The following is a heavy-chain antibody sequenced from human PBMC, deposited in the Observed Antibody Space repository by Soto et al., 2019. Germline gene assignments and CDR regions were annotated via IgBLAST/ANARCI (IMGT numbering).Heavy chain of an antibody. V-gene: IGHV4-39*07. CDR2: IYYSGST. Sequence: SETLSLTCTVSGGSISSSSYYWGWIRQPPGKGLEWIGSIYYSGSTYYNPSLKSRVTISVDTSKNQFSLKLSPVTAADTAVYYCAREPGYCSGGSCYFDAFDIWGQGTMVTVSS. J-gene: IGHJ3*02. CDR3: AREPGYCSGGSCYFDAFDI. CDR1: GGSISSSSYY. D-gene: IGHD2-15*01.